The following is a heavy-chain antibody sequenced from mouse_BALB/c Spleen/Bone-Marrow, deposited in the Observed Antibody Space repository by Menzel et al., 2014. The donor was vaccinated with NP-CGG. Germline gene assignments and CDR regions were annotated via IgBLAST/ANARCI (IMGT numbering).Heavy chain of an antibody. J-gene: IGHJ3*01. Sequence: EVNVVESGGGLVKSGGSLKLSCAASGFSFSNYGMSWLRQTPEKRLEGVATISGDGRCTFYSDSVKGRFTISRDNAKSNLYLQLSSLRSEDTALYYRARHAYYDQTEVSFVCWGQGTLVTVSA. CDR2: ISGDGRCT. D-gene: IGHD2-4*01. V-gene: IGHV5-9-2*01. CDR1: GFSFSNYG. CDR3: ARHAYYDQTEVSFVC.